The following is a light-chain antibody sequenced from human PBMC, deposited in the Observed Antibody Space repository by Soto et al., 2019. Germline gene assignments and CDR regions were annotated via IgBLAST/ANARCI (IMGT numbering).Light chain of an antibody. CDR2: AVS. CDR1: SSDVGGYNY. Sequence: QSALTQPASVSGSPGQSITISCTGTSSDVGGYNYVSWYQHHPGKAPKLMIYAVSNRPSGVSNRFSGSKSGNTASLTISGLQAEDEADYYCSSYTSTSTHVFATGTKLTVL. J-gene: IGLJ1*01. CDR3: SSYTSTSTHV. V-gene: IGLV2-14*01.